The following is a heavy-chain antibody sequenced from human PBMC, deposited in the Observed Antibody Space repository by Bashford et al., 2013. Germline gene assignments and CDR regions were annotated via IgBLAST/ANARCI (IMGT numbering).Heavy chain of an antibody. CDR3: ARHRQYLDF. J-gene: IGHJ4*02. CDR2: ISHSGDT. CDR1: GGSISNAGYS. V-gene: IGHV4-30-2*03. Sequence: SETLSLTCAVSGGSISNAGYSWSWVRQPPGKGLEWIGHISHSGDTYYNPSLKSRVTISVDTSKNQFSLRLTSVTAADTAVYYCARHRQYLDFWGQGAPVTVSS.